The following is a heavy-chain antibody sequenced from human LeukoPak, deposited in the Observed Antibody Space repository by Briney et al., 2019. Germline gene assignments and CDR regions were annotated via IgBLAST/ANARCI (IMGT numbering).Heavy chain of an antibody. D-gene: IGHD2-2*01. Sequence: PGGSLRLSCAASGFTFSSYGMHWVRQAPGKGLEWVAVISYDGSNKYYADSVKGRFTISGDNAKNSLYLQMNSLRAEDTAVYYCARVPALRRGSFAFDIWGQGTMVTVSS. CDR1: GFTFSSYG. CDR3: ARVPALRRGSFAFDI. J-gene: IGHJ3*02. CDR2: ISYDGSNK. V-gene: IGHV3-30*12.